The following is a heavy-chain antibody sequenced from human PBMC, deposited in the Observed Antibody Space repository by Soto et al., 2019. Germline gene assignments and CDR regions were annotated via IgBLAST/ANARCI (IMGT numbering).Heavy chain of an antibody. Sequence: SLRLSCAASGFTFSSYSMNWVRQAPGKGLEWVSYISSSSSTIYYADSVKGRFTISRDNAKNSLYLQMNSLRDEDTAVYYCARILAGSYFGAHYYGMDVWGQGTTVTVSS. J-gene: IGHJ6*02. CDR3: ARILAGSYFGAHYYGMDV. CDR2: ISSSSSTI. V-gene: IGHV3-48*02. D-gene: IGHD1-26*01. CDR1: GFTFSSYS.